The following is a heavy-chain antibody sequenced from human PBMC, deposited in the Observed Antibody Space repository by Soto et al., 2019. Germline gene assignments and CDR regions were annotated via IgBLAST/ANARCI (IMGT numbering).Heavy chain of an antibody. V-gene: IGHV4-30-4*08. CDR3: AREDDGGDSLDV. Sequence: QAQLLESGPGLVKPSQTLSLTCTVSGGSINSDYYHWTWVRQSPGKGLEWIGYIHHSGAILYNPSFKSRLTISVDTSKNQFSLHLTSVTDADTAVYFCAREDDGGDSLDVWGQGTTVTVSS. CDR2: IHHSGAI. CDR1: GGSINSDYYH. D-gene: IGHD2-21*02. J-gene: IGHJ6*02.